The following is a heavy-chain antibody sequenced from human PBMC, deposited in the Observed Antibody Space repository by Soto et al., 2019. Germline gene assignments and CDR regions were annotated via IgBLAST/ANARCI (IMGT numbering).Heavy chain of an antibody. CDR1: GCSFTSYW. J-gene: IGHJ3*02. Sequence: GEAVKISGKGSGCSFTSYWIGLVLQIPGKVLEWMGIIYPGDSDTRYSPSFQGQVTISADKSISTAYLQWSSLKASDTAMYYCATPYCGGDCYSQGDAFDIWGQGTMVTVSS. CDR2: IYPGDSDT. CDR3: ATPYCGGDCYSQGDAFDI. D-gene: IGHD2-21*02. V-gene: IGHV5-51*01.